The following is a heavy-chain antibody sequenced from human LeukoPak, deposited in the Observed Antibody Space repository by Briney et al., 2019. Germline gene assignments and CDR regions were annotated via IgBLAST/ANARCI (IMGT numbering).Heavy chain of an antibody. J-gene: IGHJ4*02. CDR1: GGSISSSSYY. V-gene: IGHV4-39*01. CDR3: ANLYSYGFFFDY. CDR2: IYYSGST. D-gene: IGHD5-18*01. Sequence: PSETLSLTCTVSGGSISSSSYYWGWIRQPPGKGLEWIGSIYYSGSTYYNPSLKSRVTISVDTSKNQFSLKLSSVTAADTAVYYCANLYSYGFFFDYWGQGTLVTVSS.